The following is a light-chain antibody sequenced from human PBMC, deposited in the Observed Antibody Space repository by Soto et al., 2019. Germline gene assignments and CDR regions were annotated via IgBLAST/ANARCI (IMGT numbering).Light chain of an antibody. CDR3: QHYNNWPSYT. CDR2: GAS. CDR1: QSVSSN. J-gene: IGKJ2*01. V-gene: IGKV3-15*01. Sequence: EIVMTQSPATLSVSPGERATLSCRASQSVSSNLAWYQHTPGQAPRLLIYGASTRATGIPARFSGSGSGTELTLTISSLQSEDFAVYYCQHYNNWPSYTFGQGTKLEIK.